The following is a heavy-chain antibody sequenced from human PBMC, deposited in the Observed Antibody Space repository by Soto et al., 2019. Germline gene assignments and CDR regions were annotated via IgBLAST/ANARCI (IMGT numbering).Heavy chain of an antibody. CDR2: VSRDGSST. J-gene: IGHJ4*02. CDR3: ARESSGHSSHLDY. D-gene: IGHD5-12*01. V-gene: IGHV3-74*01. CDR1: GVTFSNYW. Sequence: GGSLRLSCAGSGVTFSNYWIHWVRQAPGQGLAWVSRVSRDGSSTTYADSVKGRFTISRDFAKNTVYLQMNSLTAEDTAVYYCARESSGHSSHLDYWGQGTLVTVSS.